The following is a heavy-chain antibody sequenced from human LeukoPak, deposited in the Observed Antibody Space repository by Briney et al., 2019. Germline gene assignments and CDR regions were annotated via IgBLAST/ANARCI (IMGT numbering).Heavy chain of an antibody. CDR3: AKDSYSGSGWYYFDC. D-gene: IGHD6-19*01. Sequence: GGSLRLSCAASGFTFSSYAMSWVRQAPGKGLEWVSGLTASADNTYYAESVKGRFTISRDNSKNTLYLQMSTVRAEDTGVYYCAKDSYSGSGWYYFDCWGRGTLVTVSS. CDR2: LTASADNT. J-gene: IGHJ4*02. V-gene: IGHV3-23*01. CDR1: GFTFSSYA.